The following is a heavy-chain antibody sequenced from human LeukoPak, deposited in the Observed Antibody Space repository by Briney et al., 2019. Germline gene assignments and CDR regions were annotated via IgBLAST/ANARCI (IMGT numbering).Heavy chain of an antibody. J-gene: IGHJ4*02. CDR1: GGSISTYY. D-gene: IGHD6-13*01. Sequence: SETLSLTCSVSGGSISTYYWSWIRQPPGKGLEWIGYIYYTGRTNYSPSLKSRLTISIDTSKNQFSLKLSSVTAADTAVYYCARGTAAGTDYWGQGTLVTVSS. CDR2: IYYTGRT. V-gene: IGHV4-59*01. CDR3: ARGTAAGTDY.